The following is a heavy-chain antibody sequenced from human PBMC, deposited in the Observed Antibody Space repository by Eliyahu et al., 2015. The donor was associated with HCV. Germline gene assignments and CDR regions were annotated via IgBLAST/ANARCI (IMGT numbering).Heavy chain of an antibody. Sequence: EVQLVQSGAEVKKPGESLKISCKGSGYIFSNYWIGWVRQMPGKGLEWMGIIYPDDSDTRYSPSFQGQVTISADKSISTAYLQWSSLKASDTAMYYCARLGGLGNRYSSSWYPLDYWGQGTLVTVSS. D-gene: IGHD6-13*01. CDR3: ARLGGLGNRYSSSWYPLDY. V-gene: IGHV5-51*03. J-gene: IGHJ4*02. CDR2: IYPDDSDT. CDR1: GYIFSNYW.